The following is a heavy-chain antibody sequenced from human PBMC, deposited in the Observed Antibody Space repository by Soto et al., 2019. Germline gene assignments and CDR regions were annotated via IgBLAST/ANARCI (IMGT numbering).Heavy chain of an antibody. Sequence: QVQLQQWGAGLLKPSETLSLTCAVYGGSFSGYYWSWIRQPPGKGLEWIGEINHSGSTNYNPSLKSRVTISVDTSKNQFSLKLSSVTAADTAVYYCARGRRVRTVLSRGLGYYMDVWGKGTTVTVSS. J-gene: IGHJ6*03. CDR1: GGSFSGYY. CDR2: INHSGST. V-gene: IGHV4-34*01. CDR3: ARGRRVRTVLSRGLGYYMDV. D-gene: IGHD3-16*01.